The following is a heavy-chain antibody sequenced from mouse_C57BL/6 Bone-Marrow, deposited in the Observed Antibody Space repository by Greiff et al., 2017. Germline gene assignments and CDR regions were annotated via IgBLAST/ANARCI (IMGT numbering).Heavy chain of an antibody. J-gene: IGHJ4*01. CDR3: ARWGITTVVEAMDY. Sequence: QVQLQQPGAELVKPGASVKMSCKASGYTFTSYWITWVKQRPGQGLAWIGDIYPGSGSTNYNEKFKSKATLTVDTSSSTAYMQLSSLTSEDSAVYYCARWGITTVVEAMDYWGQGTSVTVSS. V-gene: IGHV1-55*01. CDR2: IYPGSGST. D-gene: IGHD1-1*01. CDR1: GYTFTSYW.